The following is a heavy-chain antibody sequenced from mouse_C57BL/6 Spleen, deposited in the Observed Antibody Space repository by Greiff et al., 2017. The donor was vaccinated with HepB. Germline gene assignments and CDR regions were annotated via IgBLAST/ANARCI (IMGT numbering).Heavy chain of an antibody. V-gene: IGHV5-17*01. Sequence: EVKVEESGGGLVKPGGSLKLSCAASGFTFSDYGMHWVRQAPEKGLEWVAYISSGSSTIYYADTVKGRFTISRDNAKNTLFLQMTSLRSEDTAMYYCARDYGSSYLAMDYWGQGTSVTVSS. J-gene: IGHJ4*01. CDR1: GFTFSDYG. CDR2: ISSGSSTI. D-gene: IGHD1-1*01. CDR3: ARDYGSSYLAMDY.